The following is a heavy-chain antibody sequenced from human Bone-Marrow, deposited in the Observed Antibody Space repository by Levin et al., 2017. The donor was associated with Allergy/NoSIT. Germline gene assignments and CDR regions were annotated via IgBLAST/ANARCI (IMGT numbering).Heavy chain of an antibody. J-gene: IGHJ6*02. CDR1: GFTLNSYD. V-gene: IGHV3-13*01. Sequence: GESLKISCAASGFTLNSYDMHWVRHVTGKGLEWVSSLGSAGDTYYPDSVRGRFTISRDNAKNSLYLQMNSLRAGDTAVYYCVRSDEGGMDVWGQGTTVTVSS. CDR3: VRSDEGGMDV. CDR2: LGSAGDT.